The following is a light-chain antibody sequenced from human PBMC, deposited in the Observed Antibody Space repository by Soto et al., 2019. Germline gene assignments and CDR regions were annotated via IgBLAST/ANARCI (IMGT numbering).Light chain of an antibody. CDR3: TSYTGDDFTFI. Sequence: QSVLAQPPSAAGSFGQSVTISCTGTSSDIGTYDYVSWYQQHPGRAPKLIIFEVSKRPSGVPDRFSGSKSGNTASLIVSGLQPDDEAEYHCTSYTGDDFTFIFGTGTKVTVL. CDR1: SSDIGTYDY. J-gene: IGLJ1*01. CDR2: EVS. V-gene: IGLV2-8*01.